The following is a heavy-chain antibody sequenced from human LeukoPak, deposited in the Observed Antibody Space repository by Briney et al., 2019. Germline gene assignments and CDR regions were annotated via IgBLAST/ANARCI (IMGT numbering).Heavy chain of an antibody. J-gene: IGHJ1*01. CDR3: ARVPLYDSNDYYYPH. CDR1: GFTFSSYA. CDR2: ISYDGSNK. V-gene: IGHV3-30-3*01. Sequence: PGGSLRLSCAASGFTFSSYAMHWVRQAPGKGLEWVAVISYDGSNKYYADSVKGRFTISRDNSKNTLYLQMNSLRSEDTAVYYCARVPLYDSNDYYYPHWGQGTVVTVSS. D-gene: IGHD3-22*01.